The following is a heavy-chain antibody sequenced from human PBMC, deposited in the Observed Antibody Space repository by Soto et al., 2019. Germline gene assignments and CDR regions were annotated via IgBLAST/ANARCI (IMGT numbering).Heavy chain of an antibody. V-gene: IGHV4-4*02. J-gene: IGHJ4*02. Sequence: SETLSLTCAVSAGSISSSNWWSWVRQPPGKGLEWIGEIYHSGSTNYNPSLKRRVTISVDKSKNQFSLKLSSVTAADTAVYYCARAVAGMVSFDYWGQGTLVTVSS. CDR1: AGSISSSNW. D-gene: IGHD6-19*01. CDR3: ARAVAGMVSFDY. CDR2: IYHSGST.